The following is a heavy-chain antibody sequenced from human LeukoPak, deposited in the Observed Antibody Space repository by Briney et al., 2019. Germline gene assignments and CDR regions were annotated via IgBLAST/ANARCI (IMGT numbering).Heavy chain of an antibody. CDR3: ARQQRGGDSPSGVVWAFDI. V-gene: IGHV4-30-2*01. J-gene: IGHJ3*02. D-gene: IGHD2-21*02. CDR2: IYHSGST. Sequence: SETLSLTCAVSGGSISSGGYSWSWIRQPPGKGLEWIGYIYHSGSTYYNPSLKSRVTISVDRSKNQFSLKLSSVTAADTAVYYCARQQRGGDSPSGVVWAFDIWGQGTMVTVSS. CDR1: GGSISSGGYS.